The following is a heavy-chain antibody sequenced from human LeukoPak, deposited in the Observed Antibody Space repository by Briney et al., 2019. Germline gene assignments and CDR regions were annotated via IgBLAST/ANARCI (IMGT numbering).Heavy chain of an antibody. CDR1: GFTFSSYS. V-gene: IGHV3-23*01. D-gene: IGHD3-9*01. Sequence: GGSLRLSCAASGFTFSSYSMNWVRQAPGKGLEWVSGISAGGGNTYYADSVKGRFTISRDNSKNTLYLQMNSLRAEDTAVYYCAKDLVPLRYFDWLLFDWGQGTLVTVSS. CDR2: ISAGGGNT. CDR3: AKDLVPLRYFDWLLFD. J-gene: IGHJ4*02.